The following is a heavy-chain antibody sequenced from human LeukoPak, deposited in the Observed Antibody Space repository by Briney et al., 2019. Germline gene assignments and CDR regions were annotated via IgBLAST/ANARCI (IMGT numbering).Heavy chain of an antibody. Sequence: GGSLRLSCAASGFTFSSHGMHWVRQAPGKGLEWVANIKQDGSEKSYRDSVKGRFTISRDNANNSLHLQMNSLRAEDTAVYYCARGRWLQISWGQGTLVTVSS. D-gene: IGHD5-24*01. CDR1: GFTFSSHG. CDR3: ARGRWLQIS. V-gene: IGHV3-7*04. CDR2: IKQDGSEK. J-gene: IGHJ4*02.